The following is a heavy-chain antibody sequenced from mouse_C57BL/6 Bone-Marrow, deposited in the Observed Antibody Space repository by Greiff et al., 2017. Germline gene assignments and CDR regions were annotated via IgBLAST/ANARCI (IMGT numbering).Heavy chain of an antibody. CDR2: IWRGGST. V-gene: IGHV2-2*01. J-gene: IGHJ3*01. CDR3: ARVWWFAY. Sequence: QVQLQQPGPGLVQPSQSLSITCTASGFSLTSYGVHWVRQSPGKGLEWLGVIWRGGSTDYNAAFISRLSISKDNSKSQVFFEMNSLQADDTAKYCCARVWWFAYWGQGTLVTVSA. CDR1: GFSLTSYG.